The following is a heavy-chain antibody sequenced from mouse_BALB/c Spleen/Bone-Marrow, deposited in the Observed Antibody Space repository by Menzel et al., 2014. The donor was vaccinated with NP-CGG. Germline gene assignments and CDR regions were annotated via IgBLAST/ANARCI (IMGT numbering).Heavy chain of an antibody. D-gene: IGHD2-3*01. CDR3: ARWLLPFDY. V-gene: IGHV1-87*01. CDR2: IYPGDGDT. J-gene: IGHJ2*01. CDR1: GYTFTSYW. Sequence: VKLVESGAELARPGASVKLSCKASGYTFTSYWMHWVKQRPGQGPEWIGAIYPGDGDTRYTQKFKGKATLTADKSSSTAYMQLSSLASEDSAVYYCARWLLPFDYWGQGTTLTVSS.